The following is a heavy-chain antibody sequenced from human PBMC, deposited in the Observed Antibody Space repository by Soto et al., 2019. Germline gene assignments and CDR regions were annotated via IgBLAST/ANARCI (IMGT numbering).Heavy chain of an antibody. CDR1: GFTFDDYA. CDR2: IRWNSGSI. CDR3: AKDMANSPLDAFDI. J-gene: IGHJ3*02. V-gene: IGHV3-9*01. D-gene: IGHD5-12*01. Sequence: SLRLSCAASGFTFDDYAMHWVRQAPGKGLEWVSGIRWNSGSIGYADSVKGRFTISRDNAKNSLYLQINSLRAEDTALYYCAKDMANSPLDAFDIWGQETMVNVSS.